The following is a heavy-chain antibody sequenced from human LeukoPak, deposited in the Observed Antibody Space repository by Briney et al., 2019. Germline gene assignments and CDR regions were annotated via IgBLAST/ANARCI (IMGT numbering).Heavy chain of an antibody. CDR2: ISYDGSNK. D-gene: IGHD3-3*01. V-gene: IGHV3-30-3*01. CDR1: GFTFSSYA. Sequence: GGSLRLSCAASGFTFSSYAMHWVRQAPGKGLEWVAVISYDGSNKYYADSVKGRFTISRDNSKNTLYLQMNSLRAEATAVYYCARDSTPYDFWSGYYVGGWFDPWGQGTLVTVSS. CDR3: ARDSTPYDFWSGYYVGGWFDP. J-gene: IGHJ5*02.